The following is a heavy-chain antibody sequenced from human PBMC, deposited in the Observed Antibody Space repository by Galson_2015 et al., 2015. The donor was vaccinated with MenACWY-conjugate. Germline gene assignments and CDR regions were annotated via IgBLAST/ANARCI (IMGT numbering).Heavy chain of an antibody. CDR2: ISGSGGST. CDR1: GFTFNSYA. V-gene: IGHV3-23*01. Sequence: SLRLSCAASGFTFNSYAMSWVRQAPGKGLEWVSAISGSGGSTYYADSVKGRSTISRDNSKNTLYLQMNSLRAEDTAVYYCAKLHGEVTRNYYFYYGMDVWGQGTTVTVSS. CDR3: AKLHGEVTRNYYFYYGMDV. J-gene: IGHJ6*02. D-gene: IGHD2-21*01.